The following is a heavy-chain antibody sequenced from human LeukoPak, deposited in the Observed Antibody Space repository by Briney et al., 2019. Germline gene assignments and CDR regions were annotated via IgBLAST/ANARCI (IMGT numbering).Heavy chain of an antibody. Sequence: PGGSLRLSCAASGFTFDDYGMSWVRQAPGKGLEWIGEINHSGSTNYNPSLKSRVTISVDTSKNQFSLKLSSVTAADTAVYYCARGFRKITMVRGVRRTVGWFDPWGQGTLVTVSS. D-gene: IGHD3-10*01. J-gene: IGHJ5*02. CDR1: GFTFDDYG. CDR3: ARGFRKITMVRGVRRTVGWFDP. CDR2: INHSGST. V-gene: IGHV4-34*01.